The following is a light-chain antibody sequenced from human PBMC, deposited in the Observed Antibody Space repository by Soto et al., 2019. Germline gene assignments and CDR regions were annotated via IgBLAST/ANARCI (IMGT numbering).Light chain of an antibody. CDR1: SSDVAGYNY. Sequence: QSVLTQPASVSGSPGQSITISCTGTSSDVAGYNYVSWCQQHPGKAPKLMIYDVSNRPSGVSNRFSGSKSGNTASLTISGLQAEDEADYYCSSYTSSSTPIFGGGTKLTVL. V-gene: IGLV2-14*01. CDR3: SSYTSSSTPI. J-gene: IGLJ2*01. CDR2: DVS.